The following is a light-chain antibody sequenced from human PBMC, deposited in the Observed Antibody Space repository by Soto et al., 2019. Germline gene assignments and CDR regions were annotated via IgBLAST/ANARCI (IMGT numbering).Light chain of an antibody. CDR1: QDIID. V-gene: IGKV1-5*03. CDR2: KAS. CDR3: QHYDSYSEA. Sequence: IHVAQSPPAVSASGGNRVTITCRASQDIIDDVGLYQHAPGKAPKLLIYKASTVISGVPSRFSGCGSGTEFTFTISSLQPDDFATYYCQHYDSYSEAFGQGAMVDI. J-gene: IGKJ1*01.